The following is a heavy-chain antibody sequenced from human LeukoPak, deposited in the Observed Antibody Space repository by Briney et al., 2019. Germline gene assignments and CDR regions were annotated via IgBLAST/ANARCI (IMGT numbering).Heavy chain of an antibody. CDR2: INHSGTT. J-gene: IGHJ4*02. Sequence: PSETLSLTCAIYGGSFSGYYWSWIRQPPGKGLEWIGEINHSGTTNYNPSLKSRVTISVDTSKNQFSLKLSSVTAADTAVYYCASPTRGYWCQGTLVTVSS. CDR1: GGSFSGYY. V-gene: IGHV4-34*01. CDR3: ASPTRGY.